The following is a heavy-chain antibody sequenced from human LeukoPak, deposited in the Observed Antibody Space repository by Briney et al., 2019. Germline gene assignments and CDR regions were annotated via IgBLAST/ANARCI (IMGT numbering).Heavy chain of an antibody. Sequence: SVKVSCKASGGTFSSYAISWVRQAPGQGLEWMGGIIPIFGTANFAQKFQGRVTITADESTSTAYMELSSLRSEDTAVYYCARGRRVVVHGWLDPWGQGTLVTVSS. V-gene: IGHV1-69*13. CDR1: GGTFSSYA. D-gene: IGHD3-22*01. J-gene: IGHJ5*02. CDR2: IIPIFGTA. CDR3: ARGRRVVVHGWLDP.